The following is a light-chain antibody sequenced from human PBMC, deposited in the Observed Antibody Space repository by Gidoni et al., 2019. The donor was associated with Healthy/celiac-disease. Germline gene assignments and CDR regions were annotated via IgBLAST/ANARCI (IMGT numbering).Light chain of an antibody. Sequence: IVMTQSPATLSVSPGERATLTCRASQSVSSNLAWYQQKPGQAPRLLIYGAATRTTGSPARCSGSGSGTEFTLTISSLQSEDFAVYYCQQYNNWPRWTFGQGTKVEIK. CDR3: QQYNNWPRWT. CDR2: GAA. V-gene: IGKV3-15*01. CDR1: QSVSSN. J-gene: IGKJ1*01.